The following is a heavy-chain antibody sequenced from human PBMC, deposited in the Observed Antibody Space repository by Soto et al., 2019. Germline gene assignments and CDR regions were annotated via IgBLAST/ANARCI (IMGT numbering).Heavy chain of an antibody. Sequence: LRLSCAASGFTFDDYAMHWVRQAPGKGLEWVSGINWNSGSIAYADSVKGRFTISRDNSKNTLYLQMNSLRAEDTAVYYCAKDVYSSGWSYYYYGMNVWGQGTTVTVSS. CDR3: AKDVYSSGWSYYYYGMNV. D-gene: IGHD6-19*01. J-gene: IGHJ6*02. CDR1: GFTFDDYA. CDR2: INWNSGSI. V-gene: IGHV3-9*01.